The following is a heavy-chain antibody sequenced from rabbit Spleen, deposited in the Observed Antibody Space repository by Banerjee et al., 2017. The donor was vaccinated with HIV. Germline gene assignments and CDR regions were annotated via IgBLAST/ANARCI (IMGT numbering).Heavy chain of an antibody. CDR1: GFSFSGSHY. CDR2: IYTGSSGDT. J-gene: IGHJ6*02. D-gene: IGHD4-2*01. Sequence: QSLEESGGDLVKPGASLTLTCTASGFSFSGSHYMCWVRQAPGKGLEWIACIYTGSSGDTYYASWAKGRFTISKTSSTTVTLQMTSLTVADTAAYFCASWWHNNVAGLDSWGPGTLVTVS. CDR3: ASWWHNNVAGLDS. V-gene: IGHV1S40*01.